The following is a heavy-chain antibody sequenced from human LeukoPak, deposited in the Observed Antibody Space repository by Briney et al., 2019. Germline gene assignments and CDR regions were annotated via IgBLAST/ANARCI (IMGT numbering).Heavy chain of an antibody. J-gene: IGHJ3*02. V-gene: IGHV3-9*01. CDR3: ARARGYRANDAFDI. D-gene: IGHD5-18*01. CDR1: GFTFDDYA. CDR2: ISWNSGSI. Sequence: GGSLRLSCVASGFTFDDYAMHWVRQAPGKGLEWVSGISWNSGSIGYADSVKGRFTISRDNAKNSLYLQMNSLRAEDTALYYCARARGYRANDAFDIWGQGTMVTVSS.